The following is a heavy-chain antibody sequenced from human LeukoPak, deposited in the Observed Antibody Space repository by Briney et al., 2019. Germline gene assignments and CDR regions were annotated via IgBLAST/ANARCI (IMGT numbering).Heavy chain of an antibody. J-gene: IGHJ6*02. CDR1: GGSISSYY. V-gene: IGHV4-59*01. CDR2: IYYSGST. Sequence: PSETLSLTCTVSGGSISSYYWSWIRQPPGKGLEWIGYIYYSGSTNYSPSLTSRVTISVDASKNQFSLKLSSVTAADTAVYYCARDLVGAARPSGMDVWGQGTTVTVSS. CDR3: ARDLVGAARPSGMDV. D-gene: IGHD6-6*01.